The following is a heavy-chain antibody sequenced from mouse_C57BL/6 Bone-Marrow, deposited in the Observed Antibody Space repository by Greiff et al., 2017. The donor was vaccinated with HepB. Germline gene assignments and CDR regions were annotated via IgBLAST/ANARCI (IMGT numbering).Heavy chain of an antibody. CDR1: GFTFSSYT. V-gene: IGHV5-9*01. D-gene: IGHD1-3*01. J-gene: IGHJ2*01. CDR3: ARSRKVGVDY. Sequence: EVNLVESGGGLVKPGGSLKLSCAASGFTFSSYTMSWVRQTPEKRLEWVATISGGGGNTYYPDSVKGRCTISRDNAKNTLYLQMSSLRSEDTALYYCARSRKVGVDYWGQGTTLTVSS. CDR2: ISGGGGNT.